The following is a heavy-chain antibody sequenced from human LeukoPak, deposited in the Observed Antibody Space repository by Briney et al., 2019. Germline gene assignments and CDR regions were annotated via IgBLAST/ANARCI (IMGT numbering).Heavy chain of an antibody. CDR1: GGSFSGYY. CDR2: INHSGST. D-gene: IGHD4-17*01. V-gene: IGHV4-34*01. CDR3: ATSSQTTVIDY. Sequence: PSETLSLTCAVYGGSFSGYYWSWIRQPPGKGLEWIGEINHSGSTNYNPSLKSRVTISVDTSKNQFSLKLTSVTAADTAVYYCATSSQTTVIDYWGQGTLVTVSS. J-gene: IGHJ4*02.